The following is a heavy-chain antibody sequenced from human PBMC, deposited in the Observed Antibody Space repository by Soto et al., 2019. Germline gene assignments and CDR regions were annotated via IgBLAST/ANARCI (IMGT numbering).Heavy chain of an antibody. Sequence: QVQLQESGPGLVKPSETLSLTCTVTGASITSFYWFWIRQPPGKGLEWMGYMFSGGITNYYPSLKSRVSIAVDTSKNQFSLKLNSVTAADTAVYYCARGRDGYILDSWGQGILVTVSS. J-gene: IGHJ4*02. CDR3: ARGRDGYILDS. V-gene: IGHV4-59*01. CDR2: MFSGGIT. CDR1: GASITSFY. D-gene: IGHD5-12*01.